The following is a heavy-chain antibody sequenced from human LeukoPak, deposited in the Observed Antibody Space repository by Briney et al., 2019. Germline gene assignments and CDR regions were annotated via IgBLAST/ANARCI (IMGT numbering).Heavy chain of an antibody. CDR3: ARDQKAKAAAGPGYYYYMDV. D-gene: IGHD6-13*01. CDR1: GGSISSGSYY. V-gene: IGHV4-61*02. Sequence: PSQTLSLTCTVSGGSISSGSYYWSWIRQPAGKGLEWIGRIYTSGSTNYNPSLKSRVTISVDTSKNQFSLKLSSVTAADTAVYYCARDQKAKAAAGPGYYYYMDVWGKGTTVTVSS. CDR2: IYTSGST. J-gene: IGHJ6*03.